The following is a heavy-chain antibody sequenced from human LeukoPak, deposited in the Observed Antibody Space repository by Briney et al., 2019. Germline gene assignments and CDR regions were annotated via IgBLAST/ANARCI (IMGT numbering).Heavy chain of an antibody. Sequence: ASVKVSCTVSGYTFNNHYMYWVRQAPGQGLEWMGVINPSGGSTSYAQKFQGRVTMTRDTSTRTVYMEVNSLRSEDTAVYYCARQGTYSSAIGMGYWGQGTLVTVSS. D-gene: IGHD6-19*01. J-gene: IGHJ4*02. V-gene: IGHV1-46*02. CDR2: INPSGGST. CDR3: ARQGTYSSAIGMGY. CDR1: GYTFNNHY.